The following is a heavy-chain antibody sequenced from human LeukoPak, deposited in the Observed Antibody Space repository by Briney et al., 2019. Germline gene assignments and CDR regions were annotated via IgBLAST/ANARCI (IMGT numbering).Heavy chain of an antibody. CDR2: ISGSGGST. Sequence: PGGSLRLSCAASGFTFSSYAMSWVRQAPGKGLEWVSAISGSGGSTYYADSVKGRFTISRDNSKNTLYLQMNSLRAEDTAVYYCAKDGAFGGVIVLSRFDYWGQGTLVTVSS. D-gene: IGHD3-16*02. CDR1: GFTFSSYA. J-gene: IGHJ4*02. CDR3: AKDGAFGGVIVLSRFDY. V-gene: IGHV3-23*01.